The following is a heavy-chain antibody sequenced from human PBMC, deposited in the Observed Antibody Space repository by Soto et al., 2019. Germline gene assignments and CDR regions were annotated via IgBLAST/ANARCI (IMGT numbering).Heavy chain of an antibody. V-gene: IGHV4-30-2*06. Sequence: QLQLQESGSGLLKPSQTLSLNCSVSGDSISSGGLSWNWLRQSPGRGLEWIGYIYYPGLTYYNPSLKSRVSRSLDTSENQVSLSLSSVTAAYSAVYYCARGKRSKTASAGTGWFDPWGPGTLVTVSS. CDR3: ARGKRSKTASAGTGWFDP. J-gene: IGHJ5*02. CDR1: GDSISSGGLS. D-gene: IGHD6-13*01. CDR2: IYYPGLT.